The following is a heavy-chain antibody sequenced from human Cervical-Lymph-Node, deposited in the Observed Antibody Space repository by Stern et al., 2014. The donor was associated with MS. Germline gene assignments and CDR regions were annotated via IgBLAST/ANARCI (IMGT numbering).Heavy chain of an antibody. J-gene: IGHJ5*02. D-gene: IGHD3-16*01. CDR3: ARNVGDTTLGP. V-gene: IGHV1-69*01. CDR2: ISPIFGTA. CDR1: GGTLRSYV. Sequence: VQLVESGAEVKKSGSSVKVSCKASGGTLRSYVITWARQASGQGPEWMGEISPIFGTATYAQQFQGRVTITADEYTRPVYMELRSLRSEDPAVYYCARNVGDTTLGPWGQGSQVIVSS.